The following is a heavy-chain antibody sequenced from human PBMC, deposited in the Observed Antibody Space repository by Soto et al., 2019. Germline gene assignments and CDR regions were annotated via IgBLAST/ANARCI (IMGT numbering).Heavy chain of an antibody. V-gene: IGHV3-23*01. CDR2: FSSGGGGT. CDR1: GFTFSNYA. D-gene: IGHD6-25*01. J-gene: IGHJ4*02. Sequence: GGSLRLSCTASGFTFSNYAMSWVRQAPGKGLEWVSTFSSGGGGTYYADSVKGRFTISRDNSKNTLSLQMNSLRAEDTAVYYCTKDPRPPPPIDYPGQGPLVTVSS. CDR3: TKDPRPPPPIDY.